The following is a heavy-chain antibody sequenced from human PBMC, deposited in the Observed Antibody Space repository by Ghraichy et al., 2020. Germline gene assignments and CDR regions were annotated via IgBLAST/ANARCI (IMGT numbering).Heavy chain of an antibody. CDR2: IYYSGST. V-gene: IGHV4-39*01. CDR1: GGSISSSSYY. Sequence: SETLSLTCTVSGGSISSSSYYWGWIRQPPGKGLEWIGSIYYSGSTYYNPSLKSRVTISVDTSKNQFSLKLSSVTAADTAVYYCARHWDTRTTYYYDSSGYYYFDYWGQGTLVTVSS. J-gene: IGHJ4*02. D-gene: IGHD3-22*01. CDR3: ARHWDTRTTYYYDSSGYYYFDY.